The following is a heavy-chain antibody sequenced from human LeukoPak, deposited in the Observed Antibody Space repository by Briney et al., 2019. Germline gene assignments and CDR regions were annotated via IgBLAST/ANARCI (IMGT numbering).Heavy chain of an antibody. J-gene: IGHJ4*02. CDR3: ARGIVGATEFDH. V-gene: IGHV4-31*03. Sequence: SQTLSLTCTVSGGSISSGGYYWSWIRQHPGKGLEWIGYIYYSGSTYYNPSLKSRVTISVDTSKNQFSLKLSSVTAADTAVYYCARGIVGATEFDHWGQGTLVTVSS. CDR1: GGSISSGGYY. CDR2: IYYSGST. D-gene: IGHD1-26*01.